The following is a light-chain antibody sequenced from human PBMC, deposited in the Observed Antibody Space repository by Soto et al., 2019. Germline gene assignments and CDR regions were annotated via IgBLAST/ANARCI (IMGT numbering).Light chain of an antibody. CDR1: QSVSSN. CDR3: QQHNNWPSLT. V-gene: IGKV3-15*01. CDR2: GAS. J-gene: IGKJ4*01. Sequence: EIVLTQSPVTLSLSPGERATLSCRASQSVSSNLAWYQQRPGQAPRLLIYGASTRATGIPARFSGSGSGTEFTLTISSLQSEDFAVYYCQQHNNWPSLTFGGGTKVDIK.